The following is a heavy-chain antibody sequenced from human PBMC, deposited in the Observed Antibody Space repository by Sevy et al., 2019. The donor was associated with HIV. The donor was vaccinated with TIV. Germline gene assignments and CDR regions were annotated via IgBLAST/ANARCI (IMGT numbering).Heavy chain of an antibody. CDR3: ARAPPVRSGDDSLNWFAP. D-gene: IGHD5-12*01. CDR1: GGSISAYH. J-gene: IGHJ5*02. V-gene: IGHV4-59*01. CDR2: IHYTGST. Sequence: SETLSLTCTVSGGSISAYHWSWIRQPPGKGLEWIGYIHYTGSTKYNPSLESRVTISVDTSKNQFSPKLLSVTAADTAVYYCARAPPVRSGDDSLNWFAPWGQGTLVTVSS.